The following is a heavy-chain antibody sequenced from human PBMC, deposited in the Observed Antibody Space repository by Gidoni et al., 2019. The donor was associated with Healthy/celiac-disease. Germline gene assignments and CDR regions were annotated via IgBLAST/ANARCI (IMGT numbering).Heavy chain of an antibody. J-gene: IGHJ6*02. V-gene: IGHV3-66*02. CDR3: ARDGGYCSGGSCYSVMDV. Sequence: EVQLVESGGGLVQPGGSLRLSCAASGFTVSSNYMSWVRQAPGKGLEWVSVIYSGGSTYYADSVKGRFTISRDNSKNTLYLQMNSLRAEDTAVYYCARDGGYCSGGSCYSVMDVWGQGTTVTVSS. CDR1: GFTVSSNY. CDR2: IYSGGST. D-gene: IGHD2-15*01.